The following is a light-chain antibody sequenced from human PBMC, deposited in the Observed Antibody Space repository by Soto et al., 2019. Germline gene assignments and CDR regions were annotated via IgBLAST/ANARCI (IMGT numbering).Light chain of an antibody. Sequence: HSALTQPASVSGSPGQSITISCTGTSGDVGGYNYVSWYQLDPGKAPKLIIYEVNNRPSGVSNRFSGSKSGNTASLTISGLQAEDEADYYCTSYTSSGPWVFGGGTMLTVL. J-gene: IGLJ3*02. V-gene: IGLV2-14*01. CDR1: SGDVGGYNY. CDR3: TSYTSSGPWV. CDR2: EVN.